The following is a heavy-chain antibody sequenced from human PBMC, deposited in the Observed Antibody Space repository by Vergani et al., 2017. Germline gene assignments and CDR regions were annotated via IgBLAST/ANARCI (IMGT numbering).Heavy chain of an antibody. V-gene: IGHV3-23*01. Sequence: EVQLLESGGGLVQPGGSLRLSCAASGFTFSSYAMSWVRQAPGKGLEWVSAISGSGGSTYYADSVKGRFTISRDKSKNTLYLQMNSLRAEDTAVYYCAKDRRYSSGSKGFDYWGQGTLVTVSS. CDR2: ISGSGGST. CDR1: GFTFSSYA. CDR3: AKDRRYSSGSKGFDY. D-gene: IGHD6-19*01. J-gene: IGHJ4*02.